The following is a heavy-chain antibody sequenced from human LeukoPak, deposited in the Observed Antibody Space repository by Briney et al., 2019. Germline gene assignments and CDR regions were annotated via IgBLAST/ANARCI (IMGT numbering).Heavy chain of an antibody. CDR3: AKDGGGWYTSGWYYFDY. CDR1: GFTYDNYA. J-gene: IGHJ4*02. Sequence: SGGSLRLSCAASGFTYDNYAMSWVRQAPGKGLEWVSSVSGSGATTYYADSVKGRFTISRDNSKNTLHLQMSSLRADDTAIYYCAKDGGGWYTSGWYYFDYWGQGTLVTASS. CDR2: VSGSGATT. D-gene: IGHD6-19*01. V-gene: IGHV3-23*01.